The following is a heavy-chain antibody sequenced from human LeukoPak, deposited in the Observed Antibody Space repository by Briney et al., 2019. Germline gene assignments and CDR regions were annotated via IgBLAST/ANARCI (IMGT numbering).Heavy chain of an antibody. Sequence: PSETLSLTCTVSGGSFSSYYWSWIRQPPGKGLEWIGYIYYSGSTNYNPSLKSRVTISVDTSKNQFSLKLSSVTAADTAVYYCARARADSSSWYYYYYMDVWGKGTTVTVSS. CDR1: GGSFSSYY. J-gene: IGHJ6*03. D-gene: IGHD6-13*01. CDR3: ARARADSSSWYYYYYMDV. CDR2: IYYSGST. V-gene: IGHV4-59*01.